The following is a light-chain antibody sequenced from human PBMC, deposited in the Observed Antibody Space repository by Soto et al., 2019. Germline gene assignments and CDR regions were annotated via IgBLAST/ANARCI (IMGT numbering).Light chain of an antibody. CDR2: GGS. CDR1: QGINNY. V-gene: IGKV1-9*01. J-gene: IGKJ1*01. Sequence: DIQLTQSPSFLSASVGDRVTLTCRASQGINNYLAWYQQKPGKAPQLLIFGGSNLQSGVPSRFSGSGIETEFSLTISGLQPEDFATYYCQQLHSYPRTFGPGTQVEIK. CDR3: QQLHSYPRT.